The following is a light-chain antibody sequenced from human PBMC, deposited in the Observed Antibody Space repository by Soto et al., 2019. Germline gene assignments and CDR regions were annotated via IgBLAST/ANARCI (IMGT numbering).Light chain of an antibody. CDR2: AAS. CDR3: QQANSFPWA. CDR1: QGISNW. V-gene: IGKV1-12*02. J-gene: IGKJ1*01. Sequence: DIPLTQSPSSVSASVGDRVTVTCRASQGISNWLAWYQQKPGKAPKLLISAASSLQSGVPSRFSRSGSGTDFTLLISSLQPEDFATYYCQQANSFPWAVGQGTKVEIK.